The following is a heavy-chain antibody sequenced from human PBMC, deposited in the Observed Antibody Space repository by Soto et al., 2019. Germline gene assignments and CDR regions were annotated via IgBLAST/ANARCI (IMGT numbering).Heavy chain of an antibody. CDR1: GFTFSDHA. CDR2: IRGDFVTT. D-gene: IGHD1-26*01. V-gene: IGHV3-23*01. J-gene: IGHJ4*02. CDR3: VKEGKMGVEGFDF. Sequence: EVQLLESGGGLVQPGGSLRLSCATSGFTFSDHAMHWVRQAPGEGLEWVSGIRGDFVTTPYADSVKGRFTIARDNSQNTLYQHMKSLRAEDTARYYGVKEGKMGVEGFDFWGQGTLVTVSS.